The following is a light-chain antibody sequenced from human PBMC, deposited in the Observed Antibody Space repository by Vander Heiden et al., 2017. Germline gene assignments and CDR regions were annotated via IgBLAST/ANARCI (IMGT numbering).Light chain of an antibody. V-gene: IGKV3-20*01. CDR3: QQYGSSPLT. J-gene: IGKJ1*01. CDR2: GAS. Sequence: EIVLTQSPGTLSLSPGERATLSCRASPRVSSSYLAWYPQKPGQAPRPLIYGASSRATGIPDRFSGSGSGTDFTLTISRLEPEDFAVYYCQQYGSSPLTFGQGTKVEIK. CDR1: PRVSSSY.